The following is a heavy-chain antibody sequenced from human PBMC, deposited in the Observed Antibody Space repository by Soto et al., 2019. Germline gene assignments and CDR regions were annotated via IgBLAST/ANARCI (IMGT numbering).Heavy chain of an antibody. CDR1: GISLSTDAVG. Sequence: QITLKESGPTLVKPTQTLTLTCTFSGISLSTDAVGVAWIRQPPGKALEWLALIYWDDDKHYSPSLKSRLTIIKDTSTTQVVLTMTNMDPVDTATYYCAHRGEVATIISDAFDIWGPGTSVTVSS. J-gene: IGHJ3*02. CDR2: IYWDDDK. D-gene: IGHD5-12*01. CDR3: AHRGEVATIISDAFDI. V-gene: IGHV2-5*02.